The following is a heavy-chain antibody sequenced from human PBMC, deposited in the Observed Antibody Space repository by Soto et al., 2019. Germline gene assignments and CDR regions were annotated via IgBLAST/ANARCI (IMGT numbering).Heavy chain of an antibody. Sequence: QVQLVQSGAEVKKPGASVKVSCKASGYTFTDFYMHWVRQAPGQGLEWLGWINPYTGGTNYAQKFQDRVTMTRDTSISTAYLDLSRLTSDDTAVYYCARDPIGGGAPYYCDYLGQGTLVTASS. CDR2: INPYTGGT. D-gene: IGHD3-16*01. J-gene: IGHJ4*02. V-gene: IGHV1-2*02. CDR1: GYTFTDFY. CDR3: ARDPIGGGAPYYCDY.